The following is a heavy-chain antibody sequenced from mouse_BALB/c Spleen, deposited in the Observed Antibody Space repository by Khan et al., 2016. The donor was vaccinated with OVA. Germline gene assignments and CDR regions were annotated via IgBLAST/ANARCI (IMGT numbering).Heavy chain of an antibody. D-gene: IGHD2-14*01. CDR1: GYTFTTYW. CDR2: IYPGDGDT. CDR3: ASYRYDYFDY. Sequence: QVQLQQSGAELARPGASVKLSCKASGYTFTTYWMQWVKQRPGQGLEWIGTIYPGDGDTRYTQNFKDKASLTADKSSSTAYMQLNNLASEDSAVYDCASYRYDYFDYWGQGTTLTVSS. J-gene: IGHJ2*01. V-gene: IGHV1-87*01.